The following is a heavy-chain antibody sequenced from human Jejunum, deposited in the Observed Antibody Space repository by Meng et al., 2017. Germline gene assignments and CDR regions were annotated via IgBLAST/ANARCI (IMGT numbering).Heavy chain of an antibody. Sequence: GESLKISCVGSGFTFGPFWMHWVRQAPGKGLVWVSHINGNGKTTIYADSVKGRFAISRDNAKNTLYLQMNNLTAEDTAVYYCARDRGNPDSFDLWGQGTGVTV. V-gene: IGHV3-74*01. D-gene: IGHD3-10*01. CDR3: ARDRGNPDSFDL. J-gene: IGHJ3*01. CDR1: GFTFGPFW. CDR2: INGNGKTT.